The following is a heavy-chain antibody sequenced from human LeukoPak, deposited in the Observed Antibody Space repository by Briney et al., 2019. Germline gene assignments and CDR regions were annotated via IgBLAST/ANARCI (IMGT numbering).Heavy chain of an antibody. J-gene: IGHJ1*01. D-gene: IGHD1-14*01. Sequence: SQTLSLTCTVSGGSIISGANYWSWIRQRPGRGLEWIGYIYSSGHTYHNPSLKSRVFLSVDTSKRQLSLKLTSVTAADTAVYYCARAPSLVWYKFQLWGQGTLVTVSS. CDR3: ARAPSLVWYKFQL. CDR1: GGSIISGANY. V-gene: IGHV4-31*03. CDR2: IYSSGHT.